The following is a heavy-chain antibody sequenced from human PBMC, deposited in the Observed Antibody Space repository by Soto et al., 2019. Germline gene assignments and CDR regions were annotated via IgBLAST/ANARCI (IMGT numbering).Heavy chain of an antibody. Sequence: SQTLSLTCAISGDSVSSDSAGWTWIRQSPSRGLEWLGRTYYRSKWYNDYAVSVKGRITINADTSKNEFSLHLNSVTPEDTAVYFRARFDVVGVGSSYYYGLGVWGQGTPVTVSS. CDR2: TYYRSKWYN. V-gene: IGHV6-1*01. CDR1: GDSVSSDSAG. D-gene: IGHD1-26*01. CDR3: ARFDVVGVGSSYYYGLGV. J-gene: IGHJ6*02.